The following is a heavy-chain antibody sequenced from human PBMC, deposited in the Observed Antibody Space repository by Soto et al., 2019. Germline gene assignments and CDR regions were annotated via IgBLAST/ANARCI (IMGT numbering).Heavy chain of an antibody. CDR1: GFTFSDYY. V-gene: IGHV3-11*01. Sequence: PGGSLRLSCAASGFTFSDYYMSWIRQAPVKGLEWVSYISSSGSTIYYADSVKGRFTISRDNAKNSLYLQMNSLRAEDTAVYYCARESVGAIPYFDYWGQGTLVTVSS. D-gene: IGHD1-26*01. J-gene: IGHJ4*02. CDR2: ISSSGSTI. CDR3: ARESVGAIPYFDY.